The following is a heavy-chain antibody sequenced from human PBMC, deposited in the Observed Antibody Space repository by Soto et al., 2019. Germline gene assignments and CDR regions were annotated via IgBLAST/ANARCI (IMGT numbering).Heavy chain of an antibody. CDR1: GGSFSGYS. V-gene: IGHV4-31*11. CDR2: IYYSGST. J-gene: IGHJ5*02. CDR3: ARSIHP. Sequence: PSETLSLTCAVYGGSFSGYSWTWIRQHPGKGLEWIGYIYYSGSTYYNPSLKSRVTISVDTSKNQFSLKLSSVTAADTAVYYCARSIHPWGQGTLVTVSS.